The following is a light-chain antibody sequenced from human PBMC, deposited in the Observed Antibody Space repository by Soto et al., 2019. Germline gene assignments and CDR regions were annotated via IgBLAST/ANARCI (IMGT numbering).Light chain of an antibody. CDR3: QRYGSSTPVT. Sequence: EIVLTQSPGTLSLSPGERATLSCRASQSVSSSYLAWYQQKPGQAPRLLIYGASSRATGIPDRFSGSGSGTDFTLTVSRLQPEDFAVYYCQRYGSSTPVTFGGGTKVEIK. CDR1: QSVSSSY. J-gene: IGKJ4*01. CDR2: GAS. V-gene: IGKV3-20*01.